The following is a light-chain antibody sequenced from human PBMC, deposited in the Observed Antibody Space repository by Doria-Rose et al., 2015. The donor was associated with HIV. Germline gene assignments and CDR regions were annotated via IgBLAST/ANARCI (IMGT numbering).Light chain of an antibody. V-gene: IGKV3-20*01. CDR1: QSFSSTY. CDR3: HQYGTSWT. Sequence: EIVMTQSPGTLSLSPRERATLSCGASQSFSSTYLAWYQQKPGQAPSLLIYDGSTRATGIPDRFSASGSGTDFTLTINRLEPEDFALYYCHQYGTSWTFGQGTKVEI. CDR2: DGS. J-gene: IGKJ1*01.